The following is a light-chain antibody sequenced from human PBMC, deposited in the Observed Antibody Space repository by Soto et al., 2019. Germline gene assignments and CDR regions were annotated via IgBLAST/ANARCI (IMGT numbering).Light chain of an antibody. V-gene: IGLV2-14*03. CDR2: DVS. J-gene: IGLJ1*01. CDR3: SSYTSSSTYV. CDR1: SSDVGGYNY. Sequence: SVLTHPASVSGAPGQAIAISCTGTSSDVGGYNYVSWYQHHPGKAPKLMVYDVSNRPSGVSNRFSGSKPGNTASLTISGLQAEDEADYYCSSYTSSSTYVVGTGTKVTVL.